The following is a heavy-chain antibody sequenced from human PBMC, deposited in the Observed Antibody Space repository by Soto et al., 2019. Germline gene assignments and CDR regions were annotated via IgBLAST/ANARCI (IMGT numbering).Heavy chain of an antibody. CDR1: GFTVSSNY. V-gene: IGHV3-66*01. CDR3: AREARYYDTTGYYSGRDY. CDR2: IYSGGST. D-gene: IGHD3-22*01. Sequence: EVQLVESGGGLVQPGGSLRLSCAASGFTVSSNYMSWVRQAPGKGLEWVSVIYSGGSTYYADSVKGRFTISRDNSKNTLYLQMNSLRAEDTAVYYCAREARYYDTTGYYSGRDYWGQGTLATVSS. J-gene: IGHJ4*02.